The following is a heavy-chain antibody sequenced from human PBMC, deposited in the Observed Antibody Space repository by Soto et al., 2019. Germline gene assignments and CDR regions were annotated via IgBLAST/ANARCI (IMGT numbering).Heavy chain of an antibody. J-gene: IGHJ5*02. Sequence: QVQLQESGPGLVKPSQTLSLTCTVSGGSISSGDYYWSWIRQPPGKGLEWIGYIYYSRSTYYNPSLKSRVTISVDTSKNQFSLKLSSVTAADTAVYYCARAMVVTQNWFDPWGQGTLVTVSS. CDR2: IYYSRST. CDR1: GGSISSGDYY. V-gene: IGHV4-30-4*01. CDR3: ARAMVVTQNWFDP. D-gene: IGHD2-21*02.